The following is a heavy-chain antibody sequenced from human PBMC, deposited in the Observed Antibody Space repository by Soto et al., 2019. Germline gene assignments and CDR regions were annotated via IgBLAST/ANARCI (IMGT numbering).Heavy chain of an antibody. Sequence: SETLSLTCTVSGGSISSYYWSWIRQPPEKGLEWMGYIHYNGNSDYNPSLKSRVTMATDTSKNQFSLELTSVTPADTAVYYCASGSGYYASWGKGILVIVSS. CDR2: IHYNGNS. D-gene: IGHD3-3*01. CDR3: ASGSGYYAS. CDR1: GGSISSYY. V-gene: IGHV4-59*01. J-gene: IGHJ4*02.